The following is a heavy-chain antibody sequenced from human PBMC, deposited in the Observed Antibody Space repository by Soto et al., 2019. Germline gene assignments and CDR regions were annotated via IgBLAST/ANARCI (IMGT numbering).Heavy chain of an antibody. CDR2: IYSSEYT. CDR1: GYSISRSYY. D-gene: IGHD1-26*01. CDR3: ATFSPVFSVSYQGY. J-gene: IGHJ4*02. Sequence: SETLSLTCAVSGYSISRSYYWGWIRQPPGKGLEWIGSIYSSEYTYYNPSLKSRVTISADASKNRLSLKLTSVTAADTDVYYCATFSPVFSVSYQGYWGQGTLVTVSS. V-gene: IGHV4-38-2*01.